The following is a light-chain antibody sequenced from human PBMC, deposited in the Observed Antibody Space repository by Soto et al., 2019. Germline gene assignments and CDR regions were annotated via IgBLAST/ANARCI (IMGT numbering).Light chain of an antibody. J-gene: IGKJ5*01. V-gene: IGKV3-20*01. CDR3: QQYGISPIT. CDR2: DAS. CDR1: QSVSSTY. Sequence: ENVLTQSPGTLSLSPGERATLSCRASQSVSSTYLAWYQQKVGQAPSLLIYDASTRATGIPDRFSGSGSGTDFTLTISRLELEDVAVYYCQQYGISPITFGQGTRLEIK.